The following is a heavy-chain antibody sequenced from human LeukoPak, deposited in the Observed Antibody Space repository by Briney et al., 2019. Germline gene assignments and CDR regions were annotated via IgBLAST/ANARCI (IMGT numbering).Heavy chain of an antibody. CDR1: GFNFTNYN. V-gene: IGHV3-21*01. J-gene: IGHJ4*02. D-gene: IGHD6-19*01. CDR3: ARARSGWYLDY. CDR2: IPSSSGSI. Sequence: GGPLTLLCAASGFNFTNYNMNWLRQAPGKGLEWVSSIPSSSGSIYYADSLKGRFIISRDNAKNSLYQQMHRLRDEDTAVYYCARARSGWYLDYLGQGGLVAVSS.